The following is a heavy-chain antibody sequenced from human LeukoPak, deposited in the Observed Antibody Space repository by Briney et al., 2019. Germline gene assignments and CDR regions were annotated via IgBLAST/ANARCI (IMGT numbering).Heavy chain of an antibody. J-gene: IGHJ5*02. CDR2: IIPILGIA. D-gene: IGHD1-26*01. CDR1: GYTFTSYD. CDR3: ARDWDSGSYS. Sequence: SVKVSCKAFGYTFTSYDINWVRQAPGQGLERMGRIIPILGIANYAQKFQGRVTITADKSTSTAYMELSSLRSEDTAVYYCARDWDSGSYSWGQGTLVTVSS. V-gene: IGHV1-69*04.